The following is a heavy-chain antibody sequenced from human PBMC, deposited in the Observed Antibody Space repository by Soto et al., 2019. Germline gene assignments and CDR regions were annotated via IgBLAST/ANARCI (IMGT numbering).Heavy chain of an antibody. CDR3: ARGGDYGAPEY. D-gene: IGHD3-16*01. J-gene: IGHJ4*02. V-gene: IGHV4-31*03. CDR1: GGSISSGGYY. Sequence: QVQLQESGPGLVKPSQTLSLTCTVSGGSISSGGYYWSWIRQHPGKGLEWIGYIYNSGSTYYNPSLKSRVTISVDTSKNQCSLKVSSVTAADTAVYYCARGGDYGAPEYWGQGTLVTVSS. CDR2: IYNSGST.